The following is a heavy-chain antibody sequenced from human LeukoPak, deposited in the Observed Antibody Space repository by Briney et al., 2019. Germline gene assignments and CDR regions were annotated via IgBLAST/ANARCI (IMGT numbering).Heavy chain of an antibody. CDR1: GYTFTGYY. V-gene: IGHV1-2*02. D-gene: IGHD2-8*01. CDR3: ARVRLWGDTNVFHAFDI. J-gene: IGHJ3*02. CDR2: ISPSSGGT. Sequence: ASVKVSCKASGYTFTGYYMHWVRQAPGQGLEWMGWISPSSGGTNFAQKFQGRVTMTRDTSTSTAYMELSRLISDDTAAYYCARVRLWGDTNVFHAFDIWGQGTMVTVSS.